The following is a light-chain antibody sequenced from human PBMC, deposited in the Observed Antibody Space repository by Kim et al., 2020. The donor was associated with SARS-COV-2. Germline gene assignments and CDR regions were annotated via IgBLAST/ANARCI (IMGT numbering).Light chain of an antibody. Sequence: SYELTQPLSVSVALGQTARITCGGNNIVTKNVHWYQQKPGQAPVLVMYRDTNRPSGIPERFSGSNSGNTATLTISRAQAGDEADYYCLVWDSSTWVFGGG. CDR1: NIVTKN. J-gene: IGLJ3*02. CDR2: RDT. CDR3: LVWDSSTWV. V-gene: IGLV3-9*01.